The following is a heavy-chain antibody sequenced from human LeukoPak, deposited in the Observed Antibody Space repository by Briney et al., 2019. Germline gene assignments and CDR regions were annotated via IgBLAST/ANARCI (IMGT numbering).Heavy chain of an antibody. CDR2: ISSSGSTI. Sequence: GVSLRLSCAASGFTFRDYYMSWIRQAQGKGLEWVSYISSSGSTIYYADSVKGRFTISRDNAKNSLYLQMNSLRAEDTAVYYCARVHRMTTAYYWGQGTLVTVSS. D-gene: IGHD4-17*01. CDR3: ARVHRMTTAYY. CDR1: GFTFRDYY. J-gene: IGHJ4*02. V-gene: IGHV3-11*01.